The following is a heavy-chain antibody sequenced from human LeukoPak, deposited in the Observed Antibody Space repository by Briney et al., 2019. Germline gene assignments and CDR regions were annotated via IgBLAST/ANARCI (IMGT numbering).Heavy chain of an antibody. CDR2: IYSPGGT. CDR1: GFTVSSNY. V-gene: IGHV3-53*01. Sequence: PGGSLRLSCAASGFTVSSNYMSWVRQAPGKGLEWVSIIYSPGGTYYADSVKGRFTISRDNSKNTIYLQMNSLRVDDTAVYYCARAPFSADSSATPPAFDIWGHGTMVTVSS. J-gene: IGHJ3*02. D-gene: IGHD3-22*01. CDR3: ARAPFSADSSATPPAFDI.